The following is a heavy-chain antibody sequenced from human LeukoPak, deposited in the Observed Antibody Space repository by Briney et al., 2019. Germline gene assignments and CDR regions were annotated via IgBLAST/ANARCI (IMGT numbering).Heavy chain of an antibody. J-gene: IGHJ3*02. CDR1: GGSINNYY. CDR3: ARRGSGDYQGPFDI. Sequence: KSSETLSLTCTVSGGSINNYYWNWIRQPPGKGLEWIGYIYNSGSINYNPSLKSRVAMSVDTSKKQFSLKLSSVTAADTGVYYCARRGSGDYQGPFDIWGQGTVVTVSS. CDR2: IYNSGSI. D-gene: IGHD1-26*01. V-gene: IGHV4-59*08.